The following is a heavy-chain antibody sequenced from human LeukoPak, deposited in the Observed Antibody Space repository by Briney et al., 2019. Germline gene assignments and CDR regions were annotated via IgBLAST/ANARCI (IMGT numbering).Heavy chain of an antibody. J-gene: IGHJ4*02. CDR2: IDHSGNT. D-gene: IGHD5-18*01. Sequence: SETLSLTCAVSGGSFSGHYWSWIRQSPGEGLEWIGEIDHSGNTNYNPSLKGRLTISVDTSKSQFSLRLSSVTAADTAVYYCARFGYQYYFDYWGQGTLVTVSS. CDR3: ARFGYQYYFDY. V-gene: IGHV4-34*01. CDR1: GGSFSGHY.